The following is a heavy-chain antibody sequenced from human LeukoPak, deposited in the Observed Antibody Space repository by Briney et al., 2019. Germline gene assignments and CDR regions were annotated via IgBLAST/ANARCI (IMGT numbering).Heavy chain of an antibody. CDR2: IYYSGST. V-gene: IGHV4-39*01. J-gene: IGHJ4*02. D-gene: IGHD2-2*01. CDR1: GGSISSSSYY. Sequence: SETLSLTCTVSGGSISSSSYYWGWIRQPPGKGLEWIGSIYYSGSTYYNPSLESRVTISVDTSKNQFSLKLSSVTAADTAVYYCASSQLSQLLLPYYFDYWGQGTLVTVSS. CDR3: ASSQLSQLLLPYYFDY.